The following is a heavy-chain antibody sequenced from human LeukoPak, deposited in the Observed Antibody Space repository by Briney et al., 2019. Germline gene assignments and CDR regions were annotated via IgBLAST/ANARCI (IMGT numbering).Heavy chain of an antibody. V-gene: IGHV4-61*02. CDR2: IYTSGGT. D-gene: IGHD3-22*01. CDR1: GGSISSGSYY. Sequence: PSETLSLTCTVSGGSISSGSYYWSWIRQPAGKGLEWIGRIYTSGGTNYNPSLKSRVTISVDTSKNQFSLKLSSVTAADTAVYYCARGWNYYDSSGYSLPYYYYMDVLGKGTTVTVSS. J-gene: IGHJ6*03. CDR3: ARGWNYYDSSGYSLPYYYYMDV.